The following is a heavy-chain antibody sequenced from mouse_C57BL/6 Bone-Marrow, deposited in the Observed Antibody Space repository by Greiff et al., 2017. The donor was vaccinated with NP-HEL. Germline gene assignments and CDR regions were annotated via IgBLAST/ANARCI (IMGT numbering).Heavy chain of an antibody. CDR1: GFTFTDYY. CDR2: IRNKANGYTI. J-gene: IGHJ4*01. D-gene: IGHD2-4*01. V-gene: IGHV7-3*01. CDR3: ARSIYYDYADDPFYGMDD. Sequence: EVQVVESGGGLVQPGGSLSLSCAASGFTFTDYYMSWVRQPPGKALAWVGFIRNKANGYTIEYSASVKGRFTISRDNYQSILYLQMNALRAEDSATYYCARSIYYDYADDPFYGMDDWGQGTSVTVSS.